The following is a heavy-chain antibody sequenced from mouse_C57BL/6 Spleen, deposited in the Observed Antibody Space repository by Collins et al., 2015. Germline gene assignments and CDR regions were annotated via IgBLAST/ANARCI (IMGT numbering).Heavy chain of an antibody. D-gene: IGHD1-1*01. Sequence: QVQLQQPGAELVKPGASVKLSCKASGYTFTSYWMHWVKQRPGQGLEWIGMIHPNSGSTNYNEKFKSKATLTVDKSSSTAYMQLSSLTSEDSAVYYCARRDYGSSPSYAMDYWGQGTSVTVSS. CDR2: IHPNSGST. J-gene: IGHJ4*01. CDR1: GYTFTSYW. V-gene: IGHV1-64*01. CDR3: ARRDYGSSPSYAMDY.